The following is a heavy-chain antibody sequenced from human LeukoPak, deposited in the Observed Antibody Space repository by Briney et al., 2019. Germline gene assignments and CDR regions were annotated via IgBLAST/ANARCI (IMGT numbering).Heavy chain of an antibody. D-gene: IGHD5-24*01. J-gene: IGHJ4*02. CDR1: GFTFSSYA. CDR2: IWYDGSNK. Sequence: QPGRSLRLSCAASGFTFSSYAMHWVRQAPGKGLEWVAVIWYDGSNKYYADSVKGRFTISRDNSKNTLYLQMNSLRAEDTAVYYCAREIEKKEDGYNLGYWGQGTLVTVSS. CDR3: AREIEKKEDGYNLGY. V-gene: IGHV3-33*08.